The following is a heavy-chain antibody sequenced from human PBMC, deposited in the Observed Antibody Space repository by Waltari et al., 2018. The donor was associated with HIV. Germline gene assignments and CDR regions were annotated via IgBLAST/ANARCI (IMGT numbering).Heavy chain of an antibody. Sequence: QVQLVQSGAEVKKPGASVKVSCQASGYTFTSYAMHWVRQAPGQRLEWMGWINAGNGNTKYSQKFQGRVTITRDTSASTAYMELSSLRSEDTAVYYCARDGYYYDSSGYSSYFDYWGQGTLVTVSS. CDR2: INAGNGNT. D-gene: IGHD3-22*01. J-gene: IGHJ4*02. CDR1: GYTFTSYA. CDR3: ARDGYYYDSSGYSSYFDY. V-gene: IGHV1-3*01.